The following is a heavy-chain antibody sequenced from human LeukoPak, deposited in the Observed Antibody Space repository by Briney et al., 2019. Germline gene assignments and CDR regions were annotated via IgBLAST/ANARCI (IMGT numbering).Heavy chain of an antibody. CDR2: ISSSSSYI. CDR1: GFTFSSYS. D-gene: IGHD6-6*01. Sequence: GGSLRLSCAASGFTFSSYSMNWVRQAPGKGLEWVSSISSSSSYIYYADSVKGRFTISRDNAKNSLYLQMNSLRAEDTAVYYCASGEQLAMIGYYFDYWGQGTLVTVSS. V-gene: IGHV3-21*01. J-gene: IGHJ4*02. CDR3: ASGEQLAMIGYYFDY.